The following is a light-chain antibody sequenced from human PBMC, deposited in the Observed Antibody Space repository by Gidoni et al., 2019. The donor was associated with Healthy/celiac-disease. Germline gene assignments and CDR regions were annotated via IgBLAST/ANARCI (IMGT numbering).Light chain of an antibody. CDR2: GAS. J-gene: IGKJ3*01. Sequence: EIVMTQSPATLSVSPGERATLSCRASQSVSSNLAWYQQKPGQAPRLLIYGASTRAEFTLTISSLQSEDFAVYYCQQYNNWLGTFGPGTKVEIK. CDR3: QQYNNWLGT. V-gene: IGKV3-15*01. CDR1: QSVSSN.